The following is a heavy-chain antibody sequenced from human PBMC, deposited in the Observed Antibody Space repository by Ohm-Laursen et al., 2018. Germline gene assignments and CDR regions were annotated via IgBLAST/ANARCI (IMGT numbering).Heavy chain of an antibody. V-gene: IGHV3-74*01. J-gene: IGHJ4*02. D-gene: IGHD2-8*01. CDR1: GLTFSSYW. CDR2: ITGDGTGA. Sequence: SLRLSCTASGLTFSSYWMHWVRRAPGKGLVWVSRITGDGTGANYADSVKGRFTISRDNSKNTLYLQMNSLRAEDAAVYYCAKGPLYLKNWGQGTLVTVSS. CDR3: AKGPLYLKN.